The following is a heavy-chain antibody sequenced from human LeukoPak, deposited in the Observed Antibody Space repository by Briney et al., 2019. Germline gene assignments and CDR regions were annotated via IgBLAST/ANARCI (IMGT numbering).Heavy chain of an antibody. CDR1: GFTFSNYA. J-gene: IGHJ5*02. Sequence: GGSLRLSCAASGFTFSNYAMTWVRQAPGKGLDWVSAISSSGSTTYYADSVKGRFTISSENSKNTLYLQMERLRVEDTAVLYFSKDLIGGGTTVGPAGNPFDPWGQGNLVTVSS. D-gene: IGHD1-26*01. CDR2: ISSSGSTT. CDR3: SKDLIGGGTTVGPAGNPFDP. V-gene: IGHV3-23*01.